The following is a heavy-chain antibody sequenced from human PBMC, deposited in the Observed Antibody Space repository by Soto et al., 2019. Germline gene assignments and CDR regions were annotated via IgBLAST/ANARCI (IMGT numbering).Heavy chain of an antibody. Sequence: ASVKVSCKASGYTFSGFYMHWGRQAPGQGLEWMGWINPNSGGTKYAEKFQGRVTMTRDTSASTAYMDLSSLRSEDTAVYYCARGIATGQLDPWGQGTLVTVSS. J-gene: IGHJ5*02. D-gene: IGHD2-15*01. CDR3: ARGIATGQLDP. CDR1: GYTFSGFY. CDR2: INPNSGGT. V-gene: IGHV1-2*02.